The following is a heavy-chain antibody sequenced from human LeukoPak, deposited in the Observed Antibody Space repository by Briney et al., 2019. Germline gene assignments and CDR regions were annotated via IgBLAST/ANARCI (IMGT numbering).Heavy chain of an antibody. J-gene: IGHJ4*02. CDR1: GFTVSTNY. V-gene: IGHV3-53*01. CDR2: IYSGGNT. D-gene: IGHD5-18*01. Sequence: PGGSLRLSCAVSGFTVSTNYMNWVRQAPGKGLEWVSLIYSGGNTDYADSVEGRFTISRDNSKNTLYLQMNSLRAEDTAVYYCARRGDNYGSPFDYWGQGTLVTVSS. CDR3: ARRGDNYGSPFDY.